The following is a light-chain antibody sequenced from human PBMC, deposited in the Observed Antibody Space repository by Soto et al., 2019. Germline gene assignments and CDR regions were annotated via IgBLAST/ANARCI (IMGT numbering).Light chain of an antibody. CDR1: SSDVGGYNY. J-gene: IGLJ2*01. V-gene: IGLV2-14*01. CDR3: SPYTSSSTVV. CDR2: DVS. Sequence: QSALTQPASVSGSPGQSITISCTGTSSDVGGYNYVSWYQQHTGKAPKLMIYDVSYRPSGVSNRFSGFKSGNTASLTISGLQAEDEADYYCSPYTSSSTVVFGGGTKLTVL.